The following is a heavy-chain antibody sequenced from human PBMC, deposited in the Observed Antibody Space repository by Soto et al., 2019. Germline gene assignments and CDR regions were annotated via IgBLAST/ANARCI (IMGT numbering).Heavy chain of an antibody. V-gene: IGHV4-34*01. D-gene: IGHD1-7*01. Sequence: QVQLQQWGAGLVKPSETLSLTCSISGGSLSGDFWAWIRQPPGKGLEWIGEIDQSGSTNYNPSLESRVGLSVDTSQNQFSLTVNSVTAADTAFYYCARMELQRRQAFDIWGLATLVTVSS. J-gene: IGHJ3*02. CDR2: IDQSGST. CDR1: GGSLSGDF. CDR3: ARMELQRRQAFDI.